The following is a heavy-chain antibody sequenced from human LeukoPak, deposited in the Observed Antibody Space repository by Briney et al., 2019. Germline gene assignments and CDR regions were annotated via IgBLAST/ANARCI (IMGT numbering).Heavy chain of an antibody. J-gene: IGHJ6*02. V-gene: IGHV3-30*04. D-gene: IGHD1-26*01. CDR3: ARVQNGGSYWVYHYDGLDV. CDR2: TSYDDNDK. CDR1: GITFSTHT. Sequence: GGSLRLSCAASGITFSTHTMHWVRQAPGKGLERVALTSYDDNDKYYADSVKGRFIISRDNSKNTLYLEMNSLRVEDTAVYFCARVQNGGSYWVYHYDGLDVWGQGTTVTVSS.